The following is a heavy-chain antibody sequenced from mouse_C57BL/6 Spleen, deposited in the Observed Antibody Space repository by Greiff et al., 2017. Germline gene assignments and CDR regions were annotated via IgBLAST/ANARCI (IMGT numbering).Heavy chain of an antibody. V-gene: IGHV1-80*01. J-gene: IGHJ3*01. CDR1: GYAFTSYW. CDR2: IYPGDGDT. D-gene: IGHD2-4*01. CDR3: ARAPYDYDGAWYAC. Sequence: VQVEQSGAELVKPGASVKISCKASGYAFTSYWMNWVKQRPGKGLEWIGQIYPGDGDTNYNGKFKGKATLTADKSSSTAYMQLSSLTSEDAAVYFFARAPYDYDGAWYACWGQRTLVTVSA.